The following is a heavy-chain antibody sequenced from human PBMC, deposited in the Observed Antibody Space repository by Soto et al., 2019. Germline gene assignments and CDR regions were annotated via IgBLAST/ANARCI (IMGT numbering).Heavy chain of an antibody. V-gene: IGHV3-11*01. CDR3: ARSKSIFYGIDV. D-gene: IGHD2-15*01. Sequence: GGSLRLSCAASGFTFSDYYISWIRQAPGKGLEWVSYISSSGTIIYHADSVKGRFTISRDNAKNSLFLQMNSLRAEDTAVYYCARSKSIFYGIDVWGQGTTVTVSS. CDR1: GFTFSDYY. CDR2: ISSSGTII. J-gene: IGHJ6*02.